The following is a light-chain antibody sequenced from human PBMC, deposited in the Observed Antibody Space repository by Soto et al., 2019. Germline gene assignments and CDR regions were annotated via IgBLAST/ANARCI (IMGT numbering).Light chain of an antibody. CDR2: DVT. CDR3: SLYTSSSTLYV. V-gene: IGLV2-14*01. CDR1: SSDVGDNNY. J-gene: IGLJ1*01. Sequence: QSALTQPASVSGSPGQSITISCTGTSSDVGDNNYVSWYQQHPGKAPKLMIYDVTHRPSGISNRFSGSKSGNTASLTISGHQAEDEADYYCSLYTSSSTLYVFGTGTKLTVL.